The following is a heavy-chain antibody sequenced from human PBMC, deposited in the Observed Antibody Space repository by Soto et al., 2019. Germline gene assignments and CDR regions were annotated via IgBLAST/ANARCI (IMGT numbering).Heavy chain of an antibody. CDR2: INPNSGGT. Sequence: ASVKVSCKASGYTFTGYYMHWVRQAPGQGLEWMGWINPNSGGTNYAQKFQGWVTMTRDTSISTAYMELSRLRSDDTAVYDCARGGGATATLKWASDYGMDVWGQGTTVTVSS. D-gene: IGHD1-26*01. CDR1: GYTFTGYY. V-gene: IGHV1-2*04. J-gene: IGHJ6*02. CDR3: ARGGGATATLKWASDYGMDV.